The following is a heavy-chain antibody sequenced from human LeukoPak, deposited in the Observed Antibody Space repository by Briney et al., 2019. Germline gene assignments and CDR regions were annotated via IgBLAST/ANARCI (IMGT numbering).Heavy chain of an antibody. J-gene: IGHJ4*02. CDR1: GFTFSSYA. D-gene: IGHD2/OR15-2a*01. V-gene: IGHV3-33*08. CDR2: IWYDGSNK. Sequence: AGGSLRLSCAASGFTFSSYAMSWVRQAPGKGLEWVALIWYDGSNKYYTDSVKGRLTTSRDNSKNTLYLQMNNLRAEDTAVYYCAREGPRGNSQFDYWGQGTLVTVSS. CDR3: AREGPRGNSQFDY.